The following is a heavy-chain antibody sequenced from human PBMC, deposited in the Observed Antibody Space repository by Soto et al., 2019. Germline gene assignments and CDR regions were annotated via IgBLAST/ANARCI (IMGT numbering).Heavy chain of an antibody. Sequence: GGSLRLSCAASGFTFSDYYMSWIRQAPGKGLEWVSYISSSSSYTNHADSVKGRFTISRDNAKNSLYLQMNSLRAEDTAVYYCASSRLGELSPLDYWGQGTLVTVSS. CDR1: GFTFSDYY. D-gene: IGHD3-16*02. V-gene: IGHV3-11*06. CDR2: ISSSSSYT. CDR3: ASSRLGELSPLDY. J-gene: IGHJ4*02.